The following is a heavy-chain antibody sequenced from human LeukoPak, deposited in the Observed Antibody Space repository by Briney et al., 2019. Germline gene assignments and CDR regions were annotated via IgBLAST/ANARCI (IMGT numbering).Heavy chain of an antibody. CDR2: FDPEDGET. D-gene: IGHD3-22*01. J-gene: IGHJ4*02. V-gene: IGHV1-24*01. CDR3: ATYGYDSSGYYAY. CDR1: GYTLTGLS. Sequence: VASVKVSCKVSGYTLTGLSMHWVRQAPGKGLEWMGGFDPEDGETIYAQKFQGRVTMTEDTSTDTAYMELSSLRSEDTAVYYCATYGYDSSGYYAYWGQGTLVTVSS.